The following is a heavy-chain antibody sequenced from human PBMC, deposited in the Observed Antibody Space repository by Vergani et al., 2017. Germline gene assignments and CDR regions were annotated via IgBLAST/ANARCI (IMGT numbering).Heavy chain of an antibody. J-gene: IGHJ4*02. CDR2: ISSSSSYT. V-gene: IGHV3-48*04. CDR3: ARDLRYCSSTSCREFDY. D-gene: IGHD2-2*01. Sequence: EVQLLESGGGLVQPGGSLRLSCTASGFTFSSYAMSWVRQAPGKGLEWVSYISSSSSYTNYADSVKGRFTISRDNAKNSLYLQMNSLRAEDTAVYYCARDLRYCSSTSCREFDYWGQGTLVTVSS. CDR1: GFTFSSYA.